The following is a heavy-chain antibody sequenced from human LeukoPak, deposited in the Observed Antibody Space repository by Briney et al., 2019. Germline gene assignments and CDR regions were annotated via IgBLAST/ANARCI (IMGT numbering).Heavy chain of an antibody. CDR2: IYHSGST. Sequence: PSETLSLTCAVSGSSINSGYYWGWIRQPPGKGLEWIGSIYHSGSTYYNPSLKSRVIISVDTSKNQFSLRLSSVTAADTAVYYCARAGSSWYNHLLDFWGQGTLVTVSS. J-gene: IGHJ4*02. CDR1: GSSINSGYY. V-gene: IGHV4-38-2*01. D-gene: IGHD6-13*01. CDR3: ARAGSSWYNHLLDF.